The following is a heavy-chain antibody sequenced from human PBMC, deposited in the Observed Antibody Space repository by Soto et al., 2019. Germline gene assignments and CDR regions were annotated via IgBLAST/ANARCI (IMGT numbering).Heavy chain of an antibody. Sequence: ASVKVSCKASGYSFTSLDINWVRQTAGQGLEWMGWMEPSTGKTGYAQKFQGRVTMTRDTSINTAYMELTTLTSDDTAFYYCARGVSAGVDYWGQGTLVTVSS. V-gene: IGHV1-8*01. D-gene: IGHD1-26*01. CDR2: MEPSTGKT. CDR3: ARGVSAGVDY. CDR1: GYSFTSLD. J-gene: IGHJ4*02.